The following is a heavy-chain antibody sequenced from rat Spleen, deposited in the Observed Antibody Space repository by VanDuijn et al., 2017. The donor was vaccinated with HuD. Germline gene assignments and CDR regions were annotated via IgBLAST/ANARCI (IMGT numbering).Heavy chain of an antibody. Sequence: EVQLVESGGGLVQPGRSMKLSCAASGLTFSDYGMAWVLQAPTKGLEWVASISYDGGSTYYRDSVKGRFTISRDNAKSTLYLQMESLRSEDTATYYCARQNWPHYFDYWGQGVMVTVSS. CDR3: ARQNWPHYFDY. V-gene: IGHV5-20*01. D-gene: IGHD5-1*01. CDR1: GLTFSDYG. CDR2: ISYDGGST. J-gene: IGHJ2*01.